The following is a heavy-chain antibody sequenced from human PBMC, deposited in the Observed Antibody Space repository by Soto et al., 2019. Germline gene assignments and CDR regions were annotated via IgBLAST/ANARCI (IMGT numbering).Heavy chain of an antibody. D-gene: IGHD4-17*01. CDR1: GGSISSYY. V-gene: IGHV4-59*01. CDR3: ARGSDGDYAWGLYYYYYMDV. CDR2: IYYSGGT. Sequence: SETLSLTCTVSGGSISSYYWSWIRQPPGKGLEWIGYIYYSGGTNYNPSLKSRVTISVDTSKNQFSLKLSSVTAADTAVYYCARGSDGDYAWGLYYYYYMDVWGKGTTVTVSS. J-gene: IGHJ6*03.